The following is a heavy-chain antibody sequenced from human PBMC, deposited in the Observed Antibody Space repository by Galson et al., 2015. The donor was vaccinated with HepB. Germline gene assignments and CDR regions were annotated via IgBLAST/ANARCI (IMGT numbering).Heavy chain of an antibody. V-gene: IGHV3-23*01. CDR3: AKGGRYYYDSSGYYYFSPIDY. D-gene: IGHD3-22*01. Sequence: SLRLSCAASGFTFSSYAMSWVRQAPGKGLEWVSAISGSGGSTYYADSVKGRFTISRDNSKNTLYLQMNSLRAEDTAVYYCAKGGRYYYDSSGYYYFSPIDYWGQGTLVTVSS. J-gene: IGHJ4*02. CDR2: ISGSGGST. CDR1: GFTFSSYA.